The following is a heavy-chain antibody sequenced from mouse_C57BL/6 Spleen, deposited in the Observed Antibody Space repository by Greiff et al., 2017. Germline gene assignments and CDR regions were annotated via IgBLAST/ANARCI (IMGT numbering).Heavy chain of an antibody. CDR3: TRDSYDYAYFDY. J-gene: IGHJ2*01. CDR2: ISSGGDYI. Sequence: EVKLMESGEGLVKPGESLKLSCAASGFTFSSYAMSWVRQTPEKRLEWVAYISSGGDYIYYADTVKGRFTISRDNARNTLYLQMSSLKSEDTAMYYCTRDSYDYAYFDYWGQGTTLTVSS. D-gene: IGHD2-4*01. V-gene: IGHV5-9-1*02. CDR1: GFTFSSYA.